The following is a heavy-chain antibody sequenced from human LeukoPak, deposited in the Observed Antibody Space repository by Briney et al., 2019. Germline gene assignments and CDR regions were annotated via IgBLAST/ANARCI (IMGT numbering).Heavy chain of an antibody. CDR3: SKGRSNFGYLSGDY. V-gene: IGHV3-23*01. D-gene: IGHD1-20*01. J-gene: IGHJ4*02. Sequence: GGSLRLSCAASGFTFSDFAMTWVRQAPGKGLEWVSAMSGSGDATYYADSVKGRFTISRNNSKSTLYLQMNDVETEDTAIYYCSKGRSNFGYLSGDYWGQGTLVTVSS. CDR1: GFTFSDFA. CDR2: MSGSGDAT.